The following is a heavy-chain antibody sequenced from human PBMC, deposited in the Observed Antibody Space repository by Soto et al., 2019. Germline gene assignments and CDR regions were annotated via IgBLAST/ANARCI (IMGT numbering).Heavy chain of an antibody. CDR3: ARVRRAGYNDAFDI. J-gene: IGHJ3*02. V-gene: IGHV1-69*12. D-gene: IGHD5-12*01. CDR1: GGTFSSYA. CDR2: IIPIFGTA. Sequence: QVQLVQSGAEVKKPGSSVKVSCKASGGTFSSYAISWVRQAPGQGLEWMGGIIPIFGTANYAQKFPGRVTITADESTSTAYRELSSLRSEDTAVYYCARVRRAGYNDAFDIWGQGTMVTVSS.